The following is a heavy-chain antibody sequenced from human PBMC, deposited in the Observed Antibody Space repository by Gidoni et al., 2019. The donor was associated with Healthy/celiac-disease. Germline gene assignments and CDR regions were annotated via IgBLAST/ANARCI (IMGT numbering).Heavy chain of an antibody. D-gene: IGHD2-2*02. V-gene: IGHV3-21*01. CDR1: GFTFSSYS. CDR3: ARDQDIVVVPAAIRYYYGMDV. CDR2: ISSSSSYI. J-gene: IGHJ6*02. Sequence: EVQLVESGGGLVKPGGSLRLSCAASGFTFSSYSMNWVRQAPGKGLEWVSSISSSSSYIYYADSVKGRFTISRDNAKNSLYLQMNSLRAEDTAVYYCARDQDIVVVPAAIRYYYGMDVWGQGTTVTVSS.